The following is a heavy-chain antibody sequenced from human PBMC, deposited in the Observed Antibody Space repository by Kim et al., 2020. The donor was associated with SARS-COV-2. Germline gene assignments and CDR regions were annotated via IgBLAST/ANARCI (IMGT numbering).Heavy chain of an antibody. CDR2: ISSRSDYI. CDR3: ASWAYSSVSTRVDY. V-gene: IGHV3-21*01. CDR1: GFTFSSYG. D-gene: IGHD2-15*01. J-gene: IGHJ4*02. Sequence: GGSLRLSCAASGFTFSSYGMNWVRQAPGKGLEWVSAISSRSDYIYYGDSVKGRFTISRDNAKNSLYLQMNSLRAEDTAVYYCASWAYSSVSTRVDYWGQGTLVTVSS.